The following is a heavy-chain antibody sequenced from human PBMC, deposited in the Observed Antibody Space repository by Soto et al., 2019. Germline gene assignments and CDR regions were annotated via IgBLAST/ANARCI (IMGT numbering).Heavy chain of an antibody. V-gene: IGHV4-31*03. CDR1: GGSITSANYY. D-gene: IGHD3-16*02. Sequence: QVQLQESGPGLVKPSQTLSLSCSISGGSITSANYYWSWIRLFPGKGLEWIGYIYSSGTTHYNPSHKSRATISLDTSNNQFSLEVKSATAADTSVYYCARMGLHLGELSRNWFDPWGQGSLVTVSS. J-gene: IGHJ5*02. CDR2: IYSSGTT. CDR3: ARMGLHLGELSRNWFDP.